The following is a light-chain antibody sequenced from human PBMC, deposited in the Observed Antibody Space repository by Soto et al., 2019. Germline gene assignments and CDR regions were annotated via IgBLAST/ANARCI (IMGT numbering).Light chain of an antibody. CDR1: SSDVGGYNY. V-gene: IGLV2-14*01. CDR2: DVS. Sequence: QSVLTQPASVSGSPGQSITISCTGTSSDVGGYNYVSWYQQHPGKAPKLMIYDVSNRPSGVSNRFSGSKSGNTASLTISGLQAEGEADYYCSSYTSSSTLYVFGTGTKVPS. CDR3: SSYTSSSTLYV. J-gene: IGLJ1*01.